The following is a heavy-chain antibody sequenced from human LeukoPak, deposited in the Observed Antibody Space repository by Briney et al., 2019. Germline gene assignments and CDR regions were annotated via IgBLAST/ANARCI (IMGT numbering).Heavy chain of an antibody. CDR2: ISGSGGST. J-gene: IGHJ6*03. Sequence: GGSLRLSCAASGFTFSSYAMSWVRQAPGKGLEWVSAISGSGGSTYYADSVKGRFTISRDNSKNTLYLQMNSLRAEDTAVYYCARAPLLRGYYYYYMDVWGKGTTVTVSS. CDR1: GFTFSSYA. CDR3: ARAPLLRGYYYYYMDV. D-gene: IGHD2-15*01. V-gene: IGHV3-23*01.